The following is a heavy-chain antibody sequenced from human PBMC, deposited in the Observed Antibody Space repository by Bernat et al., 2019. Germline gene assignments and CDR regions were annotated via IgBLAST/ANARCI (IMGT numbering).Heavy chain of an antibody. CDR2: IYYSGST. Sequence: QVQLQESGPGLVKPSETLSLTCTVSGGSISSYYWSWIRQPPGKGLEWIGYIYYSGSTNYNPSLKSRVTISVDTSKNQFSLKLSSVTAADTAVYYCARHVGGYSYGSEIDYWGQGTQVTVSS. V-gene: IGHV4-59*08. J-gene: IGHJ4*02. D-gene: IGHD5-18*01. CDR1: GGSISSYY. CDR3: ARHVGGYSYGSEIDY.